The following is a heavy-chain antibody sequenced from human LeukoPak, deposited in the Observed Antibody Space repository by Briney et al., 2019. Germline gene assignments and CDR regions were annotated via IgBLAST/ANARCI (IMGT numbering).Heavy chain of an antibody. J-gene: IGHJ4*02. V-gene: IGHV3-9*01. Sequence: GGSLRLSCAASGFTFDDYAMHWVRQVPGKGLEWVSGISWNSVSIGYADSVKGQFTISRDNAKNSLYLQMNSLRAEDTALYCCAKDQAQYSSIWYPFEYWGRGTLVTVSS. CDR2: ISWNSVSI. D-gene: IGHD6-13*01. CDR3: AKDQAQYSSIWYPFEY. CDR1: GFTFDDYA.